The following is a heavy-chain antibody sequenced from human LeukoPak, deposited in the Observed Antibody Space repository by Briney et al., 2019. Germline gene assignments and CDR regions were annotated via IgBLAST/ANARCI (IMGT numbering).Heavy chain of an antibody. CDR3: AREIKYYDILTGYSSPFDY. J-gene: IGHJ4*02. D-gene: IGHD3-9*01. CDR1: GGSFSGYY. CDR2: INHSGST. V-gene: IGHV4-34*01. Sequence: SETLSLTCAVYGGSFSGYYWSWIRQPPGKGLEWIGEINHSGSTNYNPSLKSRVTMSVDTSKNQFSLKLSSVTAADTAVYYCAREIKYYDILTGYSSPFDYWGQGTLVTVSS.